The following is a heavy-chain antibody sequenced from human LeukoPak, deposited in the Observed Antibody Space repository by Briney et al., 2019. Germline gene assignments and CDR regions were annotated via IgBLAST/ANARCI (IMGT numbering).Heavy chain of an antibody. V-gene: IGHV3-66*01. Sequence: GGSLRLSCAASGFTVSSNYMSWVRQAPGKGLEWVSVIYSGGSTYYADSVKGRFTISRDNSKNTLYLQMNSLRAEDTAVYYCAKDDLGERITIFGVVISPDYWGQGTLVTVSS. CDR3: AKDDLGERITIFGVVISPDY. D-gene: IGHD3-3*01. CDR1: GFTVSSNY. J-gene: IGHJ4*02. CDR2: IYSGGST.